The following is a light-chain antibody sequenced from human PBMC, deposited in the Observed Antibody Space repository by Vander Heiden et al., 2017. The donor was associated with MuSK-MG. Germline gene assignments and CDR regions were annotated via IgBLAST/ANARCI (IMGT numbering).Light chain of an antibody. V-gene: IGKV4-1*01. CDR2: WAS. J-gene: IGKJ2*01. Sequence: DIVMTQSPDSLAVSLGERATINCKASQSVLYSSSDKSYLAWHQQKPGQPPKLLIYWASTRESGVPDRFSSSGSGTDFTLTISSLQAEDVAVYYCQQYYSPPYTFGQGTKLEIK. CDR3: QQYYSPPYT. CDR1: QSVLYSSSDKSY.